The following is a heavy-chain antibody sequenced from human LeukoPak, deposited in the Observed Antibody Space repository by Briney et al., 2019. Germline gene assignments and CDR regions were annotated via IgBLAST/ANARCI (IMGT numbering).Heavy chain of an antibody. V-gene: IGHV1-2*02. J-gene: IGHJ6*04. D-gene: IGHD2-8*01. CDR2: INPNSGGT. CDR1: GYTFTGYY. CDR3: ARESAKYCTIGVCVMDV. Sequence: ASVKVSCKASGYTFTGYYMHWVRQAPGQGLEWMGWINPNSGGTNYAQKFQGRVTMTRDTSISTAYMELSRLRSDDTAVYYCARESAKYCTIGVCVMDVWGKGTTVTVSS.